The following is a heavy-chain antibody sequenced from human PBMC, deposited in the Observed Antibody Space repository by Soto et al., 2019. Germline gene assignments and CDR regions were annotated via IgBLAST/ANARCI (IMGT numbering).Heavy chain of an antibody. CDR1: GFTFSSYG. CDR3: ARDHAELGPVLRPGGFDP. V-gene: IGHV3-33*01. CDR2: IWYDGSNK. Sequence: QVQLVESGGGVVQPGRSLRLSCAASGFTFSSYGMHWVRQAPGKGLEWVAVIWYDGSNKYYADSVKGRFTISRDNSKNTLYLQMNSLRAEDTAVYYCARDHAELGPVLRPGGFDPWGQGTLVTVSS. J-gene: IGHJ5*02. D-gene: IGHD1-26*01.